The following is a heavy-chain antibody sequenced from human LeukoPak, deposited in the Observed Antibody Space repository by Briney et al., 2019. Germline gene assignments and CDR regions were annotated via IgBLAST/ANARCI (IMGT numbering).Heavy chain of an antibody. CDR1: GFTVSSNY. D-gene: IGHD5-12*01. CDR2: IYSGGST. Sequence: GGSLRLSCAASGFTVSSNYMSWVRQAPGKGLEWVSVIYSGGSTYYPDSVKGRFTISRGNSKNTLYLQMNSLRAEDTAVYYCAREYRDAFDIWGQGTMVTVSS. CDR3: AREYRDAFDI. J-gene: IGHJ3*02. V-gene: IGHV3-53*01.